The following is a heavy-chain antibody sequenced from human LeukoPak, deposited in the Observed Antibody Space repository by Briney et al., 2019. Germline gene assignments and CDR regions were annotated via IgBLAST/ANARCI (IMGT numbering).Heavy chain of an antibody. CDR3: ARDVTYYGADWFDP. CDR1: GFTFSSYW. CDR2: ISSTASTI. D-gene: IGHD4-17*01. Sequence: GGSLRLSCAASGFTFSSYWMSWVRQAPGKGLEWVSYISSTASTIYYADSVKGRFTISRDNAKNSLFLQMNSLRAEDTAVYYCARDVTYYGADWFDPWGQGTLVTVSS. J-gene: IGHJ5*02. V-gene: IGHV3-48*04.